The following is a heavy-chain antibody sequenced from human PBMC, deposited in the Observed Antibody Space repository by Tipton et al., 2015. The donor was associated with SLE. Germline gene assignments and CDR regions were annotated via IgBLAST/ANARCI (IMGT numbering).Heavy chain of an antibody. CDR3: ARLSLEWLWGFDY. V-gene: IGHV4-38-2*01. Sequence: TLSLTCAVSGYSISSGYYWGWIRQPPGKGLEWIGSIYHSGSTYYNPSLKSRVTISVDTSKNQFSLKLSSVTAADTAVYYCARLSLEWLWGFDYWGQGTLVTVSS. J-gene: IGHJ4*02. CDR1: GYSISSGYY. D-gene: IGHD3-3*01. CDR2: IYHSGST.